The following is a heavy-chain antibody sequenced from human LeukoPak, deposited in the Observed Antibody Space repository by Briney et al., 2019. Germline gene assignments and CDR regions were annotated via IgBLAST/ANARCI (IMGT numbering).Heavy chain of an antibody. CDR1: GGSISSGGYY. D-gene: IGHD3-3*01. CDR2: IYYSGST. Sequence: PSETLSLTCTVSGGSISSGGYYWSWIRQHPGKGLEWIGYIYYSGSTYYNPSLKSRVTISVDTSKNQFSLKLSSVTAADTAVYYCARVLGVSDFWSGYYTGHPDYWGQGTLVTVSS. CDR3: ARVLGVSDFWSGYYTGHPDY. V-gene: IGHV4-31*03. J-gene: IGHJ4*02.